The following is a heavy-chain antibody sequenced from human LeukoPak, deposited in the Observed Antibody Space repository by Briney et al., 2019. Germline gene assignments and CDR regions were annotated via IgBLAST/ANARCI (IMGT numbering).Heavy chain of an antibody. CDR2: INPNSGGT. CDR3: ARDRDIVVVPAGGWFDP. V-gene: IGHV1-2*02. D-gene: IGHD2-2*01. Sequence: ASVKVSCKASGYTFTSYAMHWVRQAPGQRLEWMGWINPNSGGTNYAQKFQGRVTMTRDTSISTAYMELSRLRSDDTAVHYCARDRDIVVVPAGGWFDPWGQGTLVTVSS. CDR1: GYTFTSYA. J-gene: IGHJ5*02.